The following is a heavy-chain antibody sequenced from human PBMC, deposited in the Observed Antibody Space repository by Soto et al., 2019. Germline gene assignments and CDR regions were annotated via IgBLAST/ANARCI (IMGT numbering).Heavy chain of an antibody. D-gene: IGHD3-3*01. CDR2: IYPGDSDT. V-gene: IGHV5-51*01. CDR3: ARQASTIFGVVKDYYYYYGMDV. Sequence: GESQRISKKVSGYNITSYWIGRVRQMTGKGLEWMGIIYPGDSDTRYSPSFQGQVTISADKSISTAYLQWSSLKASDTAMYYCARQASTIFGVVKDYYYYYGMDVWGQGTTVTVSS. CDR1: GYNITSYW. J-gene: IGHJ6*02.